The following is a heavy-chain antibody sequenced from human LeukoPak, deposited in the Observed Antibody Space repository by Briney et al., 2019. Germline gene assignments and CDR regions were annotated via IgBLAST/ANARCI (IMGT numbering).Heavy chain of an antibody. Sequence: PGGSLRLSCAASGFTFSSYSMNWVRQAPGNGLELVSSISSSSSYIYYADSVKGRFTISRDNAKNSMYLQMNSLRAEDTAVYYCARDNYYGSGNRKDIDYWGQGTLVTVSS. J-gene: IGHJ4*02. CDR2: ISSSSSYI. V-gene: IGHV3-21*01. D-gene: IGHD3-10*01. CDR1: GFTFSSYS. CDR3: ARDNYYGSGNRKDIDY.